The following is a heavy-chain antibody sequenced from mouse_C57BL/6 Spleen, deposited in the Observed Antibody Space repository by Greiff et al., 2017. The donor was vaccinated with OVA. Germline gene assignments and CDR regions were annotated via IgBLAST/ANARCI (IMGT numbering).Heavy chain of an antibody. Sequence: QVQLQQPGAELVKPGASVKLSCKASGYTFTSYWMHWVKQRPGQGLEWIGMIHPNSGSTNYNEKFKSKATLTVDKSSSTAYMQLSSLTSEDSAVYYGTGGGSDYAMDYWGQGTSVTVSS. V-gene: IGHV1-64*01. CDR2: IHPNSGST. D-gene: IGHD6-1*01. J-gene: IGHJ4*01. CDR1: GYTFTSYW. CDR3: TGGGSDYAMDY.